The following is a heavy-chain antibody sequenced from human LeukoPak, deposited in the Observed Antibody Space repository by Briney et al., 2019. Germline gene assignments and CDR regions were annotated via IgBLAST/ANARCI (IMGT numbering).Heavy chain of an antibody. CDR3: ARELDSSGYYYFDY. CDR2: INWNGGST. J-gene: IGHJ4*02. CDR1: GFTFDDYV. V-gene: IGHV3-20*04. Sequence: GGSLRLSCAASGFTFDDYVMSWVRQAPGKGLEWVSGINWNGGSTGYADSVKGRFTISRDNAKNSLYLQMNSLRAEDTALYYCARELDSSGYYYFDYWGREPWSPSPQ. D-gene: IGHD3-22*01.